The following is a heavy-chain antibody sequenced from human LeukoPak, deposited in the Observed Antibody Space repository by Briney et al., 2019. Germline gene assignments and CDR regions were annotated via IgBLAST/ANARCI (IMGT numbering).Heavy chain of an antibody. CDR1: GVTFSGSA. CDR3: ATEAWGATAGGY. J-gene: IGHJ4*02. Sequence: GGSLRLSCEVSGVTFSGSAMHWVRQVSGKGLEWIGRIRTKPKNYATPYAPSLKGRFIISRDDSKDTAYLQMNTLKTEDTAVYYCATEAWGATAGGYWGQGTLVTVSS. V-gene: IGHV3-73*01. D-gene: IGHD1-26*01. CDR2: IRTKPKNYAT.